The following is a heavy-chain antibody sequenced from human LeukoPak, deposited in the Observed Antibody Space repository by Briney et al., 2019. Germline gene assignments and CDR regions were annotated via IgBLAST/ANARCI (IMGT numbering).Heavy chain of an antibody. Sequence: QPGGSLRLSCAASGFTFSSSWMHWVRQAPGKGLVWVSRINPDGSVTTYVDSVKGRFTISRDNAKNTLYLQLNSLTAEDTAVYYCARGVNGNSGYWGQGTLVTVSS. CDR3: ARGVNGNSGY. V-gene: IGHV3-74*01. CDR2: INPDGSVT. CDR1: GFTFSSSW. J-gene: IGHJ4*02. D-gene: IGHD2-8*01.